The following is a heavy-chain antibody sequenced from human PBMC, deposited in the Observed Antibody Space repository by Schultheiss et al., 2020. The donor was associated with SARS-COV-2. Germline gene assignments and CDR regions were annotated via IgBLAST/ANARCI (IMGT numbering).Heavy chain of an antibody. Sequence: GGSLRLSCAASGFTFSDYYMSWIRQAPGKGLEWVSHILSSGSYTNYADSVKGRFTISRDNSKNTLYLQMNSLRAEDTAVYYCARVGYTYNWFDPWGQGTLVTVSS. CDR3: ARVGYTYNWFDP. D-gene: IGHD3-16*02. CDR2: ILSSGSYT. V-gene: IGHV3-11*05. J-gene: IGHJ5*02. CDR1: GFTFSDYY.